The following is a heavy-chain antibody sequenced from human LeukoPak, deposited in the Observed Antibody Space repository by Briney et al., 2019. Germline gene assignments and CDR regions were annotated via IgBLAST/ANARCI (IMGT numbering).Heavy chain of an antibody. CDR2: IIPIFGTG. Sequence: SVKVSCTASGGTFANYAISWVRKAPGQGLEWMGGIIPIFGTGDSAQKFQGRLTITADESTRTTYMELSSLRSEDTAVCYCAKGHDDFRQFDYWGQGTQVTVSS. V-gene: IGHV1-69*13. CDR1: GGTFANYA. CDR3: AKGHDDFRQFDY. D-gene: IGHD3-3*01. J-gene: IGHJ4*02.